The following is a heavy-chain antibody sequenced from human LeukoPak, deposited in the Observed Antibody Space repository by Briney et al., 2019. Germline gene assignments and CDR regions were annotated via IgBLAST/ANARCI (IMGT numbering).Heavy chain of an antibody. J-gene: IGHJ5*02. CDR1: GFTFSTSP. D-gene: IGHD3-10*01. CDR2: ISTDGGST. V-gene: IGHV3-64D*09. Sequence: QAGGKLRLSCSASGFTFSTSPMHWVRQAPGKGLEYVSAISTDGGSTYYADSVKGRFTISRDNSKNTLHLQMSSLRAEDTAVYYCVGVRWFGGSNRFDPWGQGTPVIVTS. CDR3: VGVRWFGGSNRFDP.